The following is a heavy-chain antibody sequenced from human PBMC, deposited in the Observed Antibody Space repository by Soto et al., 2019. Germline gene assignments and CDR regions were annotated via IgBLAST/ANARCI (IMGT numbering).Heavy chain of an antibody. Sequence: QVQLQESGPGLVKPSETLSLTCTVSGDFISSHYWSWIRQPPGKGLEWIGYVYYDGKTDSSPSLQSRVTIAPDTSKNQISLSLTSVPAAATAVYYCAGPKGIAPAVCYFDLWGRGTLVTVSP. CDR1: GDFISSHY. CDR2: VYYDGKT. CDR3: AGPKGIAPAVCYFDL. V-gene: IGHV4-59*08. J-gene: IGHJ2*01. D-gene: IGHD2-15*01.